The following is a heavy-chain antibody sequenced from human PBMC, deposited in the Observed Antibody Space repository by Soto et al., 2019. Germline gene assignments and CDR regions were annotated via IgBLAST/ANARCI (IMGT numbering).Heavy chain of an antibody. CDR3: ARGAWMTTVTPFDY. V-gene: IGHV4-59*01. CDR1: GGSISHYY. D-gene: IGHD4-17*01. Sequence: SETLSLTCTVSGGSISHYYWSWIRQPPGKGLEWIGHIYYSGSTNYNPSLKSRVTISVDTSKNQFSLELSSVTAADTAVYYCARGAWMTTVTPFDYWGQGTLVTVSS. J-gene: IGHJ4*02. CDR2: IYYSGST.